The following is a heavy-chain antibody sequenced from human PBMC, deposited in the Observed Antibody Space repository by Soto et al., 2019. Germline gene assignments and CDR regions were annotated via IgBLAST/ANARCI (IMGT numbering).Heavy chain of an antibody. Sequence: GGSLRLSCTASGFTFGDYAMSWFRQAPGKGLEWVGFIRSKAYGGTTEYAASVKGRFTISRDDSKSIAYLQMNSLKTEDTAVNYCTRGIVVVPAAIFDYWGQGTLVTVSS. D-gene: IGHD2-2*01. CDR3: TRGIVVVPAAIFDY. V-gene: IGHV3-49*03. J-gene: IGHJ4*02. CDR1: GFTFGDYA. CDR2: IRSKAYGGTT.